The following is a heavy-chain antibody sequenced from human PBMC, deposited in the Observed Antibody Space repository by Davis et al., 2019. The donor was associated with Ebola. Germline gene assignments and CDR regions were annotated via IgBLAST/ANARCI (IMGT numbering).Heavy chain of an antibody. CDR2: ISYDGKNK. CDR1: GFTFSTSA. J-gene: IGHJ4*02. Sequence: GESLKISCAASGFTFSTSAFHWVRQAPGKGLEWAAVISYDGKNKNYADSVKGRFTISRDDSKNTLYLEMSSLRPEDTAVYYCAKDVTVGAAAGVDYWGQGTLVTVSS. D-gene: IGHD6-13*01. V-gene: IGHV3-30*04. CDR3: AKDVTVGAAAGVDY.